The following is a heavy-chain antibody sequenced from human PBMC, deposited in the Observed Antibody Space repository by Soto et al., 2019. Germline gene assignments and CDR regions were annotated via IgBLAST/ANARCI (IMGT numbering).Heavy chain of an antibody. D-gene: IGHD3-9*01. J-gene: IGHJ4*02. V-gene: IGHV3-15*01. CDR3: TTGIYYDILTGYHNVAY. CDR1: VFNLSHPW. CDR2: IKSKTDGGTA. Sequence: PGGSLRLSCVASVFNLSHPWMTWVLQAAGKGLEWVGRIKSKTDGGTADYAAPVKGRATISRDDSKNTVYLQMNSLKAEDTAVYYCTTGIYYDILTGYHNVAYWGQGALVTVSS.